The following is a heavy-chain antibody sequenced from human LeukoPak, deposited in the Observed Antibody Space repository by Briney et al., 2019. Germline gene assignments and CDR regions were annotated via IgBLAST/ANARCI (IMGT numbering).Heavy chain of an antibody. CDR2: IYGGGST. CDR1: GFTVSSNY. D-gene: IGHD6-19*01. J-gene: IGHJ4*02. CDR3: ARGAQWLDV. Sequence: PGGSLRLSCAASGFTVSSNYMGWVRQAPGKGLEWVSVIYGGGSTYYADSVNDRFTISRDNSKNTLYLQMNSLRAEDTAVYYCARGAQWLDVWGQGTLVTVSS. V-gene: IGHV3-53*01.